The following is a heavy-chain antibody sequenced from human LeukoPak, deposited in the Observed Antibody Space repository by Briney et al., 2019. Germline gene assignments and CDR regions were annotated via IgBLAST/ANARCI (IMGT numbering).Heavy chain of an antibody. CDR2: IYTSGST. V-gene: IGHV4-4*07. J-gene: IGHJ4*02. CDR3: ARDREYSGSYDGFDY. D-gene: IGHD1-26*01. Sequence: SETLSHTCTVSGGSISSYYWSWIRQPAGKGLEWIGRIYTSGSTNYNPSLKSRVTMSVDTSKNQFSLKLSSVTAADTAVYYCARDREYSGSYDGFDYWGQGTLVTVSS. CDR1: GGSISSYY.